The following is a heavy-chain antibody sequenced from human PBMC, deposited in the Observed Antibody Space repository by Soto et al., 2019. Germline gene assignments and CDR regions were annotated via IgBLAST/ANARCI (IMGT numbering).Heavy chain of an antibody. CDR2: IWYDGSNK. CDR1: GFTFSSYG. Sequence: GGSLRLSCAASGFTFSSYGMHWVRQAPGKGLEWVAVIWYDGSNKYYADSVKGRFTISRDNSKNTLYLQMNSLRDEDTAVYYCARDLGYCVSTSCYLFDPWGQGTLVTVSS. CDR3: ARDLGYCVSTSCYLFDP. V-gene: IGHV3-33*01. J-gene: IGHJ5*02. D-gene: IGHD2-2*03.